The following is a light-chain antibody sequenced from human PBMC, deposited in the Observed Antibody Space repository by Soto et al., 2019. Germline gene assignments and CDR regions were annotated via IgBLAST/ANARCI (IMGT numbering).Light chain of an antibody. Sequence: DIQLAQSPSFLSASVGDRVTITCRASQDIRNYLAWYQQKPGKAPNLLIYAASTLQSGVPSRFSGSGSGTGFTLTISSLKPEDFATYFCPQLNTYPITFGQGTRLEIK. V-gene: IGKV1-9*01. CDR1: QDIRNY. CDR2: AAS. CDR3: PQLNTYPIT. J-gene: IGKJ5*01.